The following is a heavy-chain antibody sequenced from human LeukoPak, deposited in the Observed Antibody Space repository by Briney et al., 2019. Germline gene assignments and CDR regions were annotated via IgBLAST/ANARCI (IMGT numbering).Heavy chain of an antibody. J-gene: IGHJ4*02. CDR1: GGTFSSYA. V-gene: IGHV1-69*06. CDR2: IIHIFGTT. Sequence: SVKVSCKASGGTFSSYAISWVRQAPAQGLEWMGGIIHIFGTTNYAQKFQGRVTITADKSTSTAYMELSSLRSEDTAVYYCARALPAAGFDYWGQGTLVTVSS. D-gene: IGHD2-2*01. CDR3: ARALPAAGFDY.